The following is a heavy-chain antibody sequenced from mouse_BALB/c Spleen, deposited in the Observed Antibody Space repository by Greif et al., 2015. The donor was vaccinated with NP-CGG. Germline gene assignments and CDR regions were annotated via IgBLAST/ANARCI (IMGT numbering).Heavy chain of an antibody. Sequence: VQLQQSGAELVKPGASVKLSCKASGYTFTSYYMYWVKQGPGQGLEWIGEINPSNGGTNFNEKFKSKATLTVDKSSSTAYMQLSSLTSEDSAVYYCTRGTHYATDYWGQGTSVTVSS. V-gene: IGHV1S81*02. CDR2: INPSNGGT. D-gene: IGHD2-14*01. CDR1: GYTFTSYY. CDR3: TRGTHYATDY. J-gene: IGHJ4*01.